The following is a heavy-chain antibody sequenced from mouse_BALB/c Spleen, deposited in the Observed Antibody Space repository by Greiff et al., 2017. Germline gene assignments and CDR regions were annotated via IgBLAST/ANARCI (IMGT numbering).Heavy chain of an antibody. CDR3: ARGDGGYAMDY. V-gene: IGHV3-2*02. CDR2: ISYSGST. J-gene: IGHJ4*01. Sequence: DVKLVESGPGLVKPSQSLSLTCTVTGYSITSDYAWNWIRQFPGNKLEWMGYISYSGSTSYNPSLKSRISITRDTSKNQFFLQLNSVTTEDTATYYCARGDGGYAMDYWGQGTSVTVSS. CDR1: GYSITSDYA.